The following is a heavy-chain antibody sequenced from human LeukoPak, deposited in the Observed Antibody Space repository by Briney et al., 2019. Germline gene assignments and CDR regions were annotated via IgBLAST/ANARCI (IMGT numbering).Heavy chain of an antibody. Sequence: GGSLRLSCTASGFTLSSYEMSWIRQAPGKGLEWVSSIDYSGGDTHYADSVKGRFTISRDNSKNTLYLQLSSLRGDDTAVYYCAKDLGSSWYSWEFDYWGQGTLVTVSS. J-gene: IGHJ4*02. CDR2: IDYSGGDT. D-gene: IGHD6-13*01. V-gene: IGHV3-23*01. CDR3: AKDLGSSWYSWEFDY. CDR1: GFTLSSYE.